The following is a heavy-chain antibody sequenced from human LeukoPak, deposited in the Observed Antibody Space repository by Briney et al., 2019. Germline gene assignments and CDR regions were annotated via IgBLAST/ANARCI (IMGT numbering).Heavy chain of an antibody. CDR2: INHSGST. CDR1: GGSFSGYY. D-gene: IGHD3-10*01. V-gene: IGHV4-34*01. J-gene: IGHJ5*02. Sequence: PSETLSLTCAVYGGSFSGYYWSWIRQPPGKGLEWIGEINHSGSTNYNPSLKSRVTISVDTSKNQFSLKLRSVTAADTAVYYCAREETMVRGLSWFDPWGQGTLVTVSS. CDR3: AREETMVRGLSWFDP.